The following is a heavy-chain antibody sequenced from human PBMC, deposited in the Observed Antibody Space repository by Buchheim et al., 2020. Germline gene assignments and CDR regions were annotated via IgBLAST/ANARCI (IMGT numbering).Heavy chain of an antibody. Sequence: QQQLQESGPGLVKPSETLSLTCTVSGGSISNSDSYYWGWIRQPPGKGLEWFGSIYYGGSPYYNPSLKSRVTISVDKSQNLFALKLSYVTAADTAVYYCARLQRDSSGYYPFDYWGQGTL. CDR3: ARLQRDSSGYYPFDY. CDR1: GGSISNSDSYY. CDR2: IYYGGSP. V-gene: IGHV4-39*01. D-gene: IGHD3-22*01. J-gene: IGHJ4*02.